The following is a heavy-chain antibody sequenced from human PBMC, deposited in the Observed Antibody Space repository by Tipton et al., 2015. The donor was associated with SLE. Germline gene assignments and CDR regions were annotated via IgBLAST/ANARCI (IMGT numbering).Heavy chain of an antibody. D-gene: IGHD2-8*01. CDR2: IYYSGTT. CDR1: GASISSTSYY. CDR3: ARDEWMLGFGY. J-gene: IGHJ4*02. V-gene: IGHV4-39*07. Sequence: TLSLTCTVSGASISSTSYYWGWNRQAPGKGLEWIGSIYYSGTTYYNPSLKSRVPVSVDTSKNQFSLKLISVTAADTALYYCARDEWMLGFGYWGPGTLVTVSS.